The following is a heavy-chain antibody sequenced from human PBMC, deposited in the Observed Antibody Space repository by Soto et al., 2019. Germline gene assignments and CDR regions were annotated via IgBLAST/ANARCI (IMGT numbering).Heavy chain of an antibody. CDR1: GFTFSDYY. D-gene: IGHD4-17*01. Sequence: GVLRLSCAASGFTFSDYYMSWIRQAPGKGLEWVSYISSSSSYTNYADSVKGRFTISRDNAKNSLYLQMNSLRAEDTAVYYCAGRMTTVTSFDYWGQGTLVTVS. J-gene: IGHJ4*02. V-gene: IGHV3-11*06. CDR2: ISSSSSYT. CDR3: AGRMTTVTSFDY.